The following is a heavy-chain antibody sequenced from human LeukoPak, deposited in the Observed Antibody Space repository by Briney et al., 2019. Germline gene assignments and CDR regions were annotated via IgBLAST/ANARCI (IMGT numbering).Heavy chain of an antibody. CDR3: ARTMVRGVIITPTLGY. CDR2: ISAYKGNT. V-gene: IGHV1-18*01. CDR1: GYTFTSYG. J-gene: IGHJ4*02. Sequence: ASVKVSCKASGYTFTSYGISWVRQAPGQGLEWMGWISAYKGNTNYAQKLQGRVTMTRDTSISTAYMELSRLRSDDTAVYYCARTMVRGVIITPTLGYWGQGTLVTVSS. D-gene: IGHD3-10*01.